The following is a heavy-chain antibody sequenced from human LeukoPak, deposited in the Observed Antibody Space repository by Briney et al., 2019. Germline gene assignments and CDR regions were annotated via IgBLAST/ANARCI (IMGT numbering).Heavy chain of an antibody. J-gene: IGHJ6*04. CDR3: AVGYSYAFMDV. Sequence: SETLSLTCTVSGGSISSYYWSWIRQPPGKGLEWIGYIYYSGSTNYNPSLKSRVTISVDTSKNQFSLKLSSVTAADTAVYYCAVGYSYAFMDVWGKGTTVTVSS. V-gene: IGHV4-59*01. CDR2: IYYSGST. D-gene: IGHD5-18*01. CDR1: GGSISSYY.